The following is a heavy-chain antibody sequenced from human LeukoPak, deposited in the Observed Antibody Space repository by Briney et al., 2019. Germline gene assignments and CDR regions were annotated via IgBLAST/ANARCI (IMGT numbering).Heavy chain of an antibody. D-gene: IGHD3-22*01. J-gene: IGHJ4*02. CDR2: IHYSGTT. Sequence: PETLSLTCTVSADSISSRYCSWIRQPPGKGLEWIGYIHYSGTTNYNPSLKSRVTISVDTSKKQFSLKLKSVTAAATAVYYCANLHYVSSGSNFDYWGQGTLVTVSS. CDR3: ANLHYVSSGSNFDY. V-gene: IGHV4-59*11. CDR1: ADSISSRY.